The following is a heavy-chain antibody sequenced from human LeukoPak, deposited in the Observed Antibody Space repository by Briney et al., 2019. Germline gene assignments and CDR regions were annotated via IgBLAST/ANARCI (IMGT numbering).Heavy chain of an antibody. J-gene: IGHJ4*02. V-gene: IGHV1-69*05. D-gene: IGHD3-3*01. CDR3: ARVINRDFWSGYSGYYFDY. Sequence: GASVKVSCKISGETLTESAIHWVRQAPGQGLEWMGGIIPIFGTANYAQKFQGRVTITTDESTSTAYMELSSLRSEDTAVYYCARVINRDFWSGYSGYYFDYWGQGTLVTVSS. CDR1: GETLTESA. CDR2: IIPIFGTA.